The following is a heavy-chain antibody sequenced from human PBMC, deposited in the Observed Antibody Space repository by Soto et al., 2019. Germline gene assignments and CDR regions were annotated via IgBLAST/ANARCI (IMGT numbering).Heavy chain of an antibody. V-gene: IGHV4-34*01. CDR2: INHSGST. CDR1: GGSFSGYY. J-gene: IGHJ4*02. Sequence: QVQLQQWGAGLLKPSETLSLTCAVYGGSFSGYYWSWIRQPPGKGLEWIGEINHSGSTNYNPSLKSRVTISVAPSKNQFSLKLSSVTAAATAVYYCATGSGIAAAGVDYWGQGTLVTVSS. D-gene: IGHD6-13*01. CDR3: ATGSGIAAAGVDY.